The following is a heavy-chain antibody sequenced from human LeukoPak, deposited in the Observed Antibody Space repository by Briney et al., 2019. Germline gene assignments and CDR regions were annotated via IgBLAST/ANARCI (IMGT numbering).Heavy chain of an antibody. CDR2: IYYSGST. J-gene: IGHJ5*02. D-gene: IGHD3-22*01. CDR3: ARGTVYYDSSGYYYAS. CDR1: GGSISSYY. Sequence: SETLSLTCTVSGGSISSYYWSWIRQPPGKGLEWIGSIYYSGSTYYNPSLKSRVTISVDTSKNQFSLKLSSVTAADTAVYYCARGTVYYDSSGYYYASWGQGTLVTVSS. V-gene: IGHV4-59*12.